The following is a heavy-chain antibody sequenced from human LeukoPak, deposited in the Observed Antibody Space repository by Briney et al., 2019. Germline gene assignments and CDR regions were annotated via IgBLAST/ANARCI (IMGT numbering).Heavy chain of an antibody. V-gene: IGHV4-34*01. Sequence: SETLSLTCTVSGGSISSYYWSWIRQPPGKGLEWIGEINHSGSTNYNPSLKSRVTISVDTSKNQFSLKLSSVTAADTAVYYCAREGTSWFDPWGQGTLVTVSS. CDR1: GGSISSYY. J-gene: IGHJ5*02. CDR2: INHSGST. CDR3: AREGTSWFDP. D-gene: IGHD1-1*01.